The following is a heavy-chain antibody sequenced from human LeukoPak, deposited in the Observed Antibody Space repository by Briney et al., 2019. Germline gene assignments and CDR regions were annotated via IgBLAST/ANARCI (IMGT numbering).Heavy chain of an antibody. CDR1: GFTFSSYW. V-gene: IGHV3-74*01. CDR2: INTDGSTT. J-gene: IGHJ4*02. CDR3: VRDLAGFHDY. Sequence: GGSLRLSCAASGFTFSSYWMHWVRHAPGKGLVWVSRINTDGSTTTYADSVKGRFTISRDNAKNTLYLQMNSLRAEDTAVYYCVRDLAGFHDYWGQGTLVTVSS.